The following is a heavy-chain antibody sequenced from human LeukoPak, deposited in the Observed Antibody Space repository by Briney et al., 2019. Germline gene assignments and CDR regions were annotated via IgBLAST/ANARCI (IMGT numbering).Heavy chain of an antibody. D-gene: IGHD6-19*01. CDR1: GFSFSVYG. J-gene: IGHJ4*02. CDR2: ISGSGGST. Sequence: GGSLRLSCAASGFSFSVYGMHWVRQAPGKGLKWVSSISGSGGSTYSADSVKGRFTISRDNSKNTLYLQMNSLRAEDTAVYYCASAIAVAGYYFDYWGQGALVTVSS. CDR3: ASAIAVAGYYFDY. V-gene: IGHV3-23*01.